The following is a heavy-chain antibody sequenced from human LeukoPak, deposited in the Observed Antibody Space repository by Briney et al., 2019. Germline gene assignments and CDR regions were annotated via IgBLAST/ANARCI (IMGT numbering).Heavy chain of an antibody. V-gene: IGHV3-7*01. D-gene: IGHD2-2*01. CDR1: GFTFSSYW. CDR2: IKQDGSEK. CDR3: ARDDCSSISCYHNWFDP. J-gene: IGHJ5*02. Sequence: GGSLRLSCAASGFTFSSYWMSWVRQAPGKGLEWVANIKQDGSEKYYVDSVKGRFPISRDNAKNSLYLQMNSLRAEDTAVYYCARDDCSSISCYHNWFDPWGQGTLVTVSS.